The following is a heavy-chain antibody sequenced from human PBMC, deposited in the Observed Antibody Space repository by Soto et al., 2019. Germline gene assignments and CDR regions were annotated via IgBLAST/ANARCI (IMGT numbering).Heavy chain of an antibody. V-gene: IGHV1-3*05. D-gene: IGHD6-19*01. CDR1: GYTFTSYA. Sequence: QVQLVQSGAEEKKPGASVKVSCKASGYTFTSYAMHWVRQAPGQRLEWMGWINAGNGNTKYSEKFQGRVTITRDTSASTAYMELSSLRSEDTAVYYCARDHSRGWYLFDYWGQGTLVTVSS. J-gene: IGHJ4*02. CDR2: INAGNGNT. CDR3: ARDHSRGWYLFDY.